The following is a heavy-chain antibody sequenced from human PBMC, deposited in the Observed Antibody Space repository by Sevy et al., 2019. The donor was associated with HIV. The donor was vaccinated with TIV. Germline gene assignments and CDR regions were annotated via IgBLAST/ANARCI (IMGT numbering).Heavy chain of an antibody. CDR2: ISGSGGSP. J-gene: IGHJ1*01. V-gene: IGHV3-23*01. CDR3: AKDGASRPTPQWLLPEYFQH. D-gene: IGHD3-22*01. CDR1: GFTFSSYA. Sequence: GGSLRLSCAASGFTFSSYAMSWVRQAPGKGLEWVSAISGSGGSPYYADSVKGRFTISRDNSKNTLYLQMNSLRAEDTAVYYCAKDGASRPTPQWLLPEYFQHWGQGTLVTVSS.